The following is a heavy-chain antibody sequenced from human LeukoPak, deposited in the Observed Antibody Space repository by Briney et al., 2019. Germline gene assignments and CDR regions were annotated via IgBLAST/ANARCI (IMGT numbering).Heavy chain of an antibody. Sequence: ASVKVSCKASGYTFTSYAISWVRQAPGQGLEWMGWISGYNGSTKYAQKVQGRVTMTTDTSTSTAYMELRSLRSDDTAVYYCARGYSYGSDYYYGMDVWGQGTTVTVSS. V-gene: IGHV1-18*01. CDR3: ARGYSYGSDYYYGMDV. D-gene: IGHD5-18*01. CDR1: GYTFTSYA. CDR2: ISGYNGST. J-gene: IGHJ6*02.